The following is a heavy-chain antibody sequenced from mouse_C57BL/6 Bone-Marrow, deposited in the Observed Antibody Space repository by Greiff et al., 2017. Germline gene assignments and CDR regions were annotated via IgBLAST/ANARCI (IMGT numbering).Heavy chain of an antibody. CDR3: TGCGSGRFAY. Sequence: EVKLVEPGAGLVQPGGSMKLSCAASGFTFSDAWMDWVRQSPGKGLEWVGEIRNKANNHATYYADSGKGRFTISRDDSTSSVYRQMTSVRAEDTGIYCCTGCGSGRFAYWGQGTLVTVSA. CDR1: GFTFSDAW. V-gene: IGHV6-6*01. J-gene: IGHJ3*01. CDR2: IRNKANNHAT. D-gene: IGHD1-1*01.